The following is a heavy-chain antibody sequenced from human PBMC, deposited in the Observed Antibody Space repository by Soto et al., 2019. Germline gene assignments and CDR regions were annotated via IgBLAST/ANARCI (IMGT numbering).Heavy chain of an antibody. D-gene: IGHD2-21*01. V-gene: IGHV2-5*02. Sequence: QITLRESGPTRVRPTQPLTLTCDFSGFSLTTSGVGVAWIRQPPGKAPEWLAVIHWDDDKRCSPTLKSRLTIATGTSNNQVSLTLNNMDPGDTGTYYCAHRAVFSRAYCDGGYVDTWGQGPPVTVPS. CDR2: IHWDDDK. CDR3: AHRAVFSRAYCDGGYVDT. CDR1: GFSLTTSGVG. J-gene: IGHJ5*02.